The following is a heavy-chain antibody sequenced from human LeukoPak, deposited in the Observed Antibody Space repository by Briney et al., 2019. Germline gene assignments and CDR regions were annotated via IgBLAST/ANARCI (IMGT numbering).Heavy chain of an antibody. CDR3: ARVTIFSTAAGTYYYYYGMDV. CDR2: INPNSGGT. Sequence: GASVKVSCKASGYTFTGYYMHWVRQAPGQGLEWMGWINPNSGGTNYAQKFQGRVTMTRDTSISTAYMELSRLRSDDTAVYYCARVTIFSTAAGTYYYYYGMDVWGQGTTVTVSS. V-gene: IGHV1-2*02. CDR1: GYTFTGYY. J-gene: IGHJ6*02. D-gene: IGHD6-13*01.